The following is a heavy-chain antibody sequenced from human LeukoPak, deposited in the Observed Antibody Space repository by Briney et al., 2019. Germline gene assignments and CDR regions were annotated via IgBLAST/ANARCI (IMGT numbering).Heavy chain of an antibody. V-gene: IGHV4-34*10. CDR1: GGSFSGYY. J-gene: IGHJ3*02. CDR2: INHSGST. CDR3: ARYNWNEHDAFDI. Sequence: SETLSLTCAVYGGSFSGYYWSWIRQPPGKGLEWIGEINHSGSTNYNPSLKSRVTMSVDTSKNQFSLKLSSVTAADTAVYYCARYNWNEHDAFDIWGQGTMVTVSS. D-gene: IGHD1-20*01.